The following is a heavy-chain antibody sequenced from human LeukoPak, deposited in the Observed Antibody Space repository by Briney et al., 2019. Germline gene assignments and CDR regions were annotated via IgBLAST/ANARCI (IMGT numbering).Heavy chain of an antibody. CDR2: IKEDGSEK. CDR1: GFTFNNYW. V-gene: IGHV3-7*01. D-gene: IGHD3-22*01. CDR3: ARECLQGYHESSGFEY. J-gene: IGHJ4*01. Sequence: GGSLRLSCAASGFTFNNYWTTWVRQAPEKGLEWVASIKEDGSEKYYVDSVKGRFTISRDNANYLVYLQMNSLRAEDTAVYYCARECLQGYHESSGFEYWGHGTLVTVSS.